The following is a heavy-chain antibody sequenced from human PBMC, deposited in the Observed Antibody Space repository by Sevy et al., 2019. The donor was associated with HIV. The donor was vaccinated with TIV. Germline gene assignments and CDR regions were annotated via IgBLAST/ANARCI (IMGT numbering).Heavy chain of an antibody. CDR2: MSPNTGAT. D-gene: IGHD3-3*01. Sequence: ASVKVSCEASGYTFTSYDINWVRQATGQGLEWMGWMSPNTGATGFAQMFQGRVTLTRDTSITTAYMELSSLTYEDTAVYYCASGGNGDFWSYEYYYYGMDVWGQGTTVTVSS. CDR1: GYTFTSYD. V-gene: IGHV1-8*01. CDR3: ASGGNGDFWSYEYYYYGMDV. J-gene: IGHJ6*02.